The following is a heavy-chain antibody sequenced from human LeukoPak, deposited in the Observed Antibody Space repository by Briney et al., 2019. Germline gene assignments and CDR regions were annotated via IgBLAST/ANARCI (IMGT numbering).Heavy chain of an antibody. CDR3: ARLTTAPYYFDY. CDR2: IYYSGST. Sequence: SETLSLTCTVSGGSISSSSYYWGWIRQPPGKGLEWIGSIYYSGSTYYNPSLKSRVTTSVDTSKNQFSLELSSVTAADTAVYYCARLTTAPYYFDYWGQGTLVTVSS. D-gene: IGHD4-17*01. CDR1: GGSISSSSYY. J-gene: IGHJ4*02. V-gene: IGHV4-39*07.